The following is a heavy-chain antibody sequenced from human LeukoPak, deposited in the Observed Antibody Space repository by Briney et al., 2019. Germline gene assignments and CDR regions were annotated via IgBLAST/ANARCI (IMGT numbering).Heavy chain of an antibody. V-gene: IGHV4-39*07. CDR1: GGSISSSSYY. J-gene: IGHJ5*02. CDR3: ARIRLGFGPDQ. Sequence: SETLSLTCTVSGGSISSSSYYWGWIRQPPGKGLEWIGSIYYSGSTYYNPSLKSRVTISVDTSKNQFSLKLSSVTAADTAVYYCARIRLGFGPDQWGQGTLLTVSA. D-gene: IGHD3-10*01. CDR2: IYYSGST.